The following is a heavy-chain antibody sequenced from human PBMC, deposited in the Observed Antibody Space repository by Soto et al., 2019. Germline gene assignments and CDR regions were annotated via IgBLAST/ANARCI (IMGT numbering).Heavy chain of an antibody. CDR3: AREGDVH. CDR1: GFTLCSYG. Sequence: PGGSLGLSCAACGFTLCSYGMPWVRQAPGKGLEWVAVIWYDGSNKYYADSVKGRFTISRDNSKNTLYLQMNSLRAEDTAVYYCAREGDVHWGQGTLVTVSS. V-gene: IGHV3-33*01. CDR2: IWYDGSNK. J-gene: IGHJ4*02. D-gene: IGHD3-16*01.